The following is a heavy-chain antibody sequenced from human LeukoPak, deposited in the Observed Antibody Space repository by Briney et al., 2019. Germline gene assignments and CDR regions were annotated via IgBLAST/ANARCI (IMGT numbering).Heavy chain of an antibody. V-gene: IGHV3-48*03. CDR1: EFTFSSYE. CDR2: ISSSGSTI. Sequence: GGSLRLSCAASEFTFSSYEMTWVRQAPGKGLEWVSCISSSGSTIYYAESVKGRFTISRDNAKNSLYLQMNSLRADDTAVYYCARSLQWLGIFFDYWGQGTLVTVSS. J-gene: IGHJ4*02. CDR3: ARSLQWLGIFFDY. D-gene: IGHD6-19*01.